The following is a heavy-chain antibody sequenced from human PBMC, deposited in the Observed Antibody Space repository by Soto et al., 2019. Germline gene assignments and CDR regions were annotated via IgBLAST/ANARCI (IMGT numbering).Heavy chain of an antibody. CDR1: GGSITTTSYY. V-gene: IGHV4-39*01. J-gene: IGHJ6*04. Sequence: QLQLQESGPGLLKPSETLSLTCTVSGGSITTTSYYWGWIRQPPGKGLEWIGSIYNSGSTYYNPSLKSRVTISVDTPKNQFSPTLNSVTAADTAVYYCGRTFLGSPLRFRSAGQLDVWGKGTTVTVSS. D-gene: IGHD3-3*01. CDR3: GRTFLGSPLRFRSAGQLDV. CDR2: IYNSGST.